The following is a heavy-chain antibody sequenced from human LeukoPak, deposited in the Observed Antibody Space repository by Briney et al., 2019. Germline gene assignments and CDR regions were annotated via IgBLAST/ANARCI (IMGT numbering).Heavy chain of an antibody. V-gene: IGHV4-59*01. CDR1: GGSISSYY. CDR2: IYYSGST. Sequence: SETLSLSCTVSGGSISSYYWSWIRQPPGKGLEWIGYIYYSGSTNYNPSLKSRVTISVDTSKNQFSLKLSSVTAADTAVYYCARSHSVWTSFDYWGQGTLVTVSS. J-gene: IGHJ4*02. CDR3: ARSHSVWTSFDY. D-gene: IGHD3/OR15-3a*01.